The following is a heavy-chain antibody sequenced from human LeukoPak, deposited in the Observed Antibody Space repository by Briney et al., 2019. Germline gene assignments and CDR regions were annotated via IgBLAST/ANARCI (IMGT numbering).Heavy chain of an antibody. D-gene: IGHD3-10*01. J-gene: IGHJ4*02. CDR1: GGSFSGYY. CDR3: ARGRIGSGSYHIDY. V-gene: IGHV4-34*01. CDR2: INHSGST. Sequence: SETLSLTCAVYGGSFSGYYWSWIRQPPGKGLEWTGEINHSGSTNYNPSLKSRVTISVDTSKNQFSLKLSSVTAADTAVYYCARGRIGSGSYHIDYWGQGTLVTVSS.